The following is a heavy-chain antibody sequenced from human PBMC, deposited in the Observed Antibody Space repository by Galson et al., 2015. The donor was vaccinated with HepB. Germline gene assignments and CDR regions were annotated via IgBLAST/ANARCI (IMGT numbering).Heavy chain of an antibody. CDR3: ARLRSCSGGSCSLDY. J-gene: IGHJ4*02. Sequence: QSGAEVKKPGESLKISCKGSGYSFTSYWIGWVRQMPGKGLEWMGIIYPGDSDTRYSPSLQGQVTISADKSISTAYLQWSSLKASDTAMYYCARLRSCSGGSCSLDYWGQGTLVTVSS. V-gene: IGHV5-51*01. D-gene: IGHD2-15*01. CDR2: IYPGDSDT. CDR1: GYSFTSYW.